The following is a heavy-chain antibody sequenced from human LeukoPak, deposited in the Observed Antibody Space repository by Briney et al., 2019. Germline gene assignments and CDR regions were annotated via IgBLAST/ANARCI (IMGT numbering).Heavy chain of an antibody. J-gene: IGHJ4*02. D-gene: IGHD3-22*01. CDR2: ISHSGSNL. CDR3: ARGDSSGVPDY. Sequence: GGSLRLSCAASGFTFSDSFMNWIRQAPGKGLEWLSYISHSGSNLDYAESVMGRFTISRDNANHSLYLQINSLRAEDTAVYYCARGDSSGVPDYWGQGTLVNVFS. CDR1: GFTFSDSF. V-gene: IGHV3-11*01.